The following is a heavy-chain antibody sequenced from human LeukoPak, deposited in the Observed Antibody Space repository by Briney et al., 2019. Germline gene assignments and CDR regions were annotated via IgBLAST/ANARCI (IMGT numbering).Heavy chain of an antibody. J-gene: IGHJ4*02. D-gene: IGHD5-24*01. Sequence: NPSQTLSLTCTVSGGSISSGGYYWSWIRQHPGKGLEWIGYIYYSGSTYYNPSLKSRVTISVDTSKNQFSLKLSSVTAADTAVYYCARDMKMATITGRNPIDYWGQGTLVTVSS. V-gene: IGHV4-31*03. CDR3: ARDMKMATITGRNPIDY. CDR2: IYYSGST. CDR1: GGSISSGGYY.